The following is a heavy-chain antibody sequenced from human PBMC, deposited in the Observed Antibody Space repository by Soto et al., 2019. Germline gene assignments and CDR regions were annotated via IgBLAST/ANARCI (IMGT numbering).Heavy chain of an antibody. D-gene: IGHD3-9*01. J-gene: IGHJ4*02. CDR3: ASAVADYDILTGYFNYFDY. CDR2: ISGSGGST. V-gene: IGHV3-23*01. CDR1: GFTFSSYA. Sequence: EVQLLESGGGLVQPGGSLRLSCAASGFTFSSYAMSWVRQAPGKGLEWVSAISGSGGSTYYADSVKGRFTISRDNSKNTLYLQVNSLRAEDTAVYYCASAVADYDILTGYFNYFDYWGQGTLVTVSS.